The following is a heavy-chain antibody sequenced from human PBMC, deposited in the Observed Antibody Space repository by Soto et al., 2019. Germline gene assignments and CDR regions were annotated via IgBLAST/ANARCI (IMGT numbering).Heavy chain of an antibody. J-gene: IGHJ4*02. CDR1: GYIFTNYG. D-gene: IGHD3-3*01. CDR3: ARYLLSDFSSGVTSCNYYFDY. CDR2: ISSYNGNT. V-gene: IGHV1-18*01. Sequence: QVQLVQSGPEVKKPGASVKVSCKASGYIFTNYGITWVRQAPGQGLEWMGWISSYNGNTNYAQKFQGRVTMTTDTSAQMTYREVGRLTSDDTAVYYCARYLLSDFSSGVTSCNYYFDYWGQGTLVTLSS.